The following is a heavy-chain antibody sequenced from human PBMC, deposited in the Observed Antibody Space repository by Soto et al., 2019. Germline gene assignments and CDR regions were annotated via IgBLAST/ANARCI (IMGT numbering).Heavy chain of an antibody. CDR1: GGSISSYY. J-gene: IGHJ5*02. D-gene: IGHD3-3*01. CDR2: IYYSGST. V-gene: IGHV4-59*01. CDR3: ARAVCYDFWSGYCRGEFDP. Sequence: SETLSLTCTVSGGSISSYYWSWIRQPPGKGLEWIGYIYYSGSTNYNPSLKSRVTISVDTSKNQFSLKLSSVTAADTAVYYCARAVCYDFWSGYCRGEFDPWGQGTLVTVSS.